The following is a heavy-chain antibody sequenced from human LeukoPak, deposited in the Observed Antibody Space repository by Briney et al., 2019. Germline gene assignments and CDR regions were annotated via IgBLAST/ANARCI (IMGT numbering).Heavy chain of an antibody. J-gene: IGHJ4*02. CDR2: ISSSGSTV. CDR3: ARDKKAPYYYDSSGYYSHLDY. V-gene: IGHV3-11*01. CDR1: GFTFSDYY. D-gene: IGHD3-22*01. Sequence: GGSLRLSCAASGFTFSDYYMSWIRQAPGKGLEWVSYISSSGSTVYYADSVQGRFTISRDNAKNSLYLQMNSLRAEDTAVYYCARDKKAPYYYDSSGYYSHLDYWGQGTLVTVSS.